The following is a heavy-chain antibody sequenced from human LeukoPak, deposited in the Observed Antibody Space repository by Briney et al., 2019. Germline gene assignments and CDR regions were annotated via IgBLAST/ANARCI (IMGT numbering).Heavy chain of an antibody. Sequence: SETLSLTCAVYGESFSGYYWSWIRQPPGKGLEWIGEINHSGSTNYHPSLKSRVTISVDTSKNQVSLKLSSVTAADTAVYYCARGRGDYFDYYFDYWGQGTLVTVSS. CDR2: INHSGST. CDR1: GESFSGYY. V-gene: IGHV4-34*01. J-gene: IGHJ4*02. CDR3: ARGRGDYFDYYFDY. D-gene: IGHD4-17*01.